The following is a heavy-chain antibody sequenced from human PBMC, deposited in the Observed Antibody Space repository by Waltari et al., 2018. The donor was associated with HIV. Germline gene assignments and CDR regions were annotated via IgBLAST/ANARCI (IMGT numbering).Heavy chain of an antibody. CDR2: IYSGGSR. V-gene: IGHV3-53*01. CDR3: ARDPRSSGYYGVDV. CDR1: GFTVSSNY. D-gene: IGHD1-26*01. J-gene: IGHJ6*02. Sequence: EVQLVESGGGLIETGGSLRLSCAASGFTVSSNYMSWVRQAPGKGLEWVSVIYSGGSRYYSDSVEGRFTISRDNSKNTVSLHMNSLRAEDTAVYYCARDPRSSGYYGVDVWGQGTSVTVSS.